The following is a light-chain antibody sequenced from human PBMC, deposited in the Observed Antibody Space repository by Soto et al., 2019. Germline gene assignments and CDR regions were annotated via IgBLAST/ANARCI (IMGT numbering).Light chain of an antibody. J-gene: IGLJ1*01. CDR1: SSDVGGYDY. Sequence: QSALTQPASVSGSPGQSITISCTGTSSDVGGYDYVSWYQQHPGKAPKLMIYGVNNRPSGVSNRFSGSKSGNTASLTISGLQAEDEADYYCSSYTSTTTYVIGTGTKLT. CDR3: SSYTSTTTYV. V-gene: IGLV2-14*01. CDR2: GVN.